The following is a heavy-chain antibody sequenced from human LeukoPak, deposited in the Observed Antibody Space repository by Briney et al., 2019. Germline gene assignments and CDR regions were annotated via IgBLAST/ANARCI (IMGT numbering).Heavy chain of an antibody. CDR2: IFDSGTTNYNPST. V-gene: IGHV4-59*01. CDR1: GGSIISYF. D-gene: IGHD5-12*01. CDR3: ARGGVTTIAQYDY. Sequence: SETLSLTCTVSGGSIISYFWSWIRQPPGKGPEWIGYIFDSGTTNYNPSTNYNPSLKSRVTVSLDTSKNHFSLKLSSVAAADTAVYFCARGGVTTIAQYDYWGQGILVTVSS. J-gene: IGHJ4*02.